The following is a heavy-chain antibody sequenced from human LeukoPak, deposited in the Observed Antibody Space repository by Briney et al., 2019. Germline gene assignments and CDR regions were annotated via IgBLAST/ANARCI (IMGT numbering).Heavy chain of an antibody. D-gene: IGHD3-16*01. J-gene: IGHJ4*02. CDR1: GFTFSSYA. Sequence: GALRLSCAASGFTFSSYAMSWVRQAPGKGLEWVANIKQDGSEKYYVDSVKGRFTISRDNAKNSLYLQMNSLRAEDTAVYYCARDEGGEGGFDYWGQGTLVTVSS. CDR3: ARDEGGEGGFDY. V-gene: IGHV3-7*01. CDR2: IKQDGSEK.